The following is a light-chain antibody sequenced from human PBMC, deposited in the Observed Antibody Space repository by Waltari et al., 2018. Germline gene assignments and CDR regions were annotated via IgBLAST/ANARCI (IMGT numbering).Light chain of an antibody. CDR1: QSISNNY. Sequence: EIVLTQSPVTLSLSPGERASLSCRASQSISNNYLTWYQQIPGQAPILLIYHASTRATGTPDRFSGSGSGTDFTLTISRLEPEDFAVYYCQKYGSTPRPFGGGTKVEI. J-gene: IGKJ4*01. V-gene: IGKV3-20*01. CDR2: HAS. CDR3: QKYGSTPRP.